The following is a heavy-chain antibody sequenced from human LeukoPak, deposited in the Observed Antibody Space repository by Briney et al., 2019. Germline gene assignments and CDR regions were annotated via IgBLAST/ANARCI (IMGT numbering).Heavy chain of an antibody. V-gene: IGHV3-21*01. CDR3: AKWRIAVAGGWYFDL. CDR2: ISSSSSYI. J-gene: IGHJ2*01. D-gene: IGHD6-19*01. CDR1: GFTFSSYS. Sequence: GGSLRLSCAASGFTFSSYSMNWVRQAPGKGLEWVSSISSSSSYIYYADSVKGRFTISRDNAKNSLYLQMNSLRAEDTAVYYCAKWRIAVAGGWYFDLWGRGTLVTVSS.